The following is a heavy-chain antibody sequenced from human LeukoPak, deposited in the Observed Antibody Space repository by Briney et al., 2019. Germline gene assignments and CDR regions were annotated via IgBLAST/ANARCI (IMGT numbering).Heavy chain of an antibody. D-gene: IGHD6-13*01. V-gene: IGHV3-7*01. CDR3: ARVTGIAAAYDY. J-gene: IGHJ4*02. Sequence: PGGSLRLSCAASGFSFSAYWMSWVRQAPGKGLEWVANINRDGRETFYVDSVKGRFTISRDNAKNSLYLQMNSLRAEDTAVYYCARVTGIAAAYDYWGQGTLVTVSS. CDR2: INRDGRET. CDR1: GFSFSAYW.